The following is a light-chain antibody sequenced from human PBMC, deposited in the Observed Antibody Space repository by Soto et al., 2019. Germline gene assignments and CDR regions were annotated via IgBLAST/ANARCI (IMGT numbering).Light chain of an antibody. V-gene: IGKV3-20*01. CDR1: QSISSRY. Sequence: EIVLTQSPGTLSLSPGERATLSCRASQSISSRYLAWYQQKPGQAPRLLLYGASSRATGIPDRFSGGGSGTDFPFIIGRLEPEDSAVYYCLQYGTSSTWTFGQGTKVDI. CDR2: GAS. J-gene: IGKJ1*01. CDR3: LQYGTSSTWT.